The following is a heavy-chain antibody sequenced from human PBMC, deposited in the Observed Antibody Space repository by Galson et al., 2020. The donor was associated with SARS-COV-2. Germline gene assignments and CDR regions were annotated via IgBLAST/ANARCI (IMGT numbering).Heavy chain of an antibody. J-gene: IGHJ4*02. Sequence: SETLSLPCRVSGGSISSDYWSWIRQPQGKGLEWIGFFHSDGSTNYNSSLKSRVTISVDTSKNQFSLNLTSVTAADTAVYYCARYTTSSVAFDYWGQGTLVTVSS. CDR2: FHSDGST. D-gene: IGHD6-6*01. CDR1: GGSISSDY. CDR3: ARYTTSSVAFDY. V-gene: IGHV4-59*08.